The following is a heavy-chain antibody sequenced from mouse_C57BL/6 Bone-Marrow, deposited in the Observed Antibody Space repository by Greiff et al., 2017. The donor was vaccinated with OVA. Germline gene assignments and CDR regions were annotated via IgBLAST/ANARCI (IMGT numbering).Heavy chain of an antibody. CDR2: IHPNSGST. V-gene: IGHV1-64*01. CDR1: GYTFTSYW. CDR3: ARYYYGSSLYYAMDY. Sequence: QVQLQQPGAELVKPGASVKLSCKASGYTFTSYWMHWVKQRPGQGLEWIGMIHPNSGSTNYNEKFKSKATLTVDKSYSTAFMQLSSLTSDDSAVYYCARYYYGSSLYYAMDYWGQGTSVTVSS. J-gene: IGHJ4*01. D-gene: IGHD1-1*01.